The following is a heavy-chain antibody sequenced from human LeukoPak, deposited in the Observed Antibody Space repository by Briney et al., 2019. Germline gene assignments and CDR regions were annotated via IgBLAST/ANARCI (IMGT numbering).Heavy chain of an antibody. CDR2: ISYDGSNK. V-gene: IGHV3-30-3*01. J-gene: IGHJ4*02. D-gene: IGHD2/OR15-2a*01. CDR1: GFTFSSYA. CDR3: AGDRTTSTFDY. Sequence: GRSLRLSCAASGFTFSSYAMHWVRQAPGKGLEWVAVISYDGSNKYYADSVKGRFTISRDNSKNTLYLQMNSLRAEDTAVYYCAGDRTTSTFDYWGQGTLVTVSS.